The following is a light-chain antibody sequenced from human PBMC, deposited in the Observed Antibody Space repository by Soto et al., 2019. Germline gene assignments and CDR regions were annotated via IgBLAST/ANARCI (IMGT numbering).Light chain of an antibody. CDR1: SSDDGSYNL. CDR2: EDD. V-gene: IGLV2-23*01. J-gene: IGLJ2*01. Sequence: QSVLTQPASVSGSPGQSITISCTGTSSDDGSYNLVSWYQQYPGKAPKLMIDEDDERPSGVSNRFSGSKSGNTASLTISGLQAEDEADYYCYSYAGRSTSVFGGGTKVTVL. CDR3: YSYAGRSTSV.